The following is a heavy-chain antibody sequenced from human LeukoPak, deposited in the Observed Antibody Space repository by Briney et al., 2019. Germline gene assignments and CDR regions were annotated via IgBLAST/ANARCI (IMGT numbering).Heavy chain of an antibody. CDR3: ARSIVVSPAAPYTWFDP. Sequence: PGGSLRLSCAASGFIFSNYGMHWVRQAPGKGLEWVSSISSNNRYIYYADSVKGRFTISRDNAKNSLYLQMNSLRDEDTAVYYCARSIVVSPAAPYTWFDPWGQGTLVTVSS. V-gene: IGHV3-21*04. CDR1: GFIFSNYG. J-gene: IGHJ5*02. CDR2: ISSNNRYI. D-gene: IGHD2-2*01.